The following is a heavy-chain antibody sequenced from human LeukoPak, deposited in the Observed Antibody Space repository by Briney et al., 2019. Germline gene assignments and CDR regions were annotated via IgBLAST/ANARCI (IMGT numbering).Heavy chain of an antibody. Sequence: GGSLRLSCAASGFTVSSNYMNWVRQAPGKGLEWVSVIYSGGSTYYADSVKGRFTISRDNSKNTLYLQMNSLRAEDTAVYYCAKAAEVGATGYYYYMDVWGKGTTVTISS. CDR1: GFTVSSNY. J-gene: IGHJ6*03. CDR2: IYSGGST. V-gene: IGHV3-66*01. CDR3: AKAAEVGATGYYYYMDV. D-gene: IGHD1-26*01.